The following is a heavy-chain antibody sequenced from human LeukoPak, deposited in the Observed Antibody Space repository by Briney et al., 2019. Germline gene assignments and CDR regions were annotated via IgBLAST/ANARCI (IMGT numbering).Heavy chain of an antibody. CDR3: ARVAYYYDSAGKSLKFFYGMDV. D-gene: IGHD3-22*01. Sequence: AAVRVSYKASGGTFSSYAISWVRQAPGQGVEWMGRIIPILGIANYAQEFQGRVTMTRDTSISTAYMELSSLRSEDTAVYYCARVAYYYDSAGKSLKFFYGMDVWGQGTTVTVSS. V-gene: IGHV1-69*04. CDR2: IIPILGIA. J-gene: IGHJ6*02. CDR1: GGTFSSYA.